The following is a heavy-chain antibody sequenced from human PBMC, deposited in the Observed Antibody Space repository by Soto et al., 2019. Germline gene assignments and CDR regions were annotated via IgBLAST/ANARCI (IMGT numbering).Heavy chain of an antibody. CDR3: ARGKLDIGSDGMDG. D-gene: IGHD1-1*01. CDR1: SVVMACNKSA. Sequence: WHSLLNPLDIPSVVMACNKSAWNRRRRFPSRGLEWLGRTYYRSKWSHDYAESVKSRKTINVDTSKNQFSLHLNSVTPEDTAVYYCARGKLDIGSDGMDGWDQGTTLTVFS. V-gene: IGHV6-1*01. CDR2: TYYRSKWSH. J-gene: IGHJ6*02.